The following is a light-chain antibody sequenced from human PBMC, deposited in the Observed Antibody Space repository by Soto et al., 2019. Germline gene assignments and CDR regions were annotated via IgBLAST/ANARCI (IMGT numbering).Light chain of an antibody. CDR1: QSISIY. V-gene: IGKV1-39*01. CDR2: AAS. Sequence: DIQMTQSPSSLSASVGDRFAVTCRASQSISIYLNWYQQKPGKAPKLLIYAASSLQSGVPSRFSGSGSGTEFTLTISSLQPEDVATYYCQHYNIYSWTFGQGTNVDIK. CDR3: QHYNIYSWT. J-gene: IGKJ1*01.